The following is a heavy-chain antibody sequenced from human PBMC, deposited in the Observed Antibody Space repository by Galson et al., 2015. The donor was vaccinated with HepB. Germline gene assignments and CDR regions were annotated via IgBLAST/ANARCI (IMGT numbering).Heavy chain of an antibody. CDR2: ISYDGSNK. Sequence: SLRLSCAASGFTFSSYGMHWVRQAPGKGLEWVAVISYDGSNKYYADSVKGRFTISRDNSKNTLYLQMNSLRAKDTAVYYCAKSLKIDSSSCDYWGQGTLVTVSS. J-gene: IGHJ4*02. CDR1: GFTFSSYG. V-gene: IGHV3-30*18. CDR3: AKSLKIDSSSCDY. D-gene: IGHD6-13*01.